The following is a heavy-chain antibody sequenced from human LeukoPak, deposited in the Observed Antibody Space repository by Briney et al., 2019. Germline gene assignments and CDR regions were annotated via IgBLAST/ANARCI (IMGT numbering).Heavy chain of an antibody. J-gene: IGHJ6*03. D-gene: IGHD3-9*01. V-gene: IGHV3-21*01. Sequence: GGSLRLSCAASGFTFSSYSMNWVRQAPGKGLEWVSSISSSSSYIYYADSVKGRFTISRDNAKNSLYLQMNSLRAEDTAVYYCARVRYFDWLFRLGGNYYYMDVWGKGTTVTISS. CDR3: ARVRYFDWLFRLGGNYYYMDV. CDR2: ISSSSSYI. CDR1: GFTFSSYS.